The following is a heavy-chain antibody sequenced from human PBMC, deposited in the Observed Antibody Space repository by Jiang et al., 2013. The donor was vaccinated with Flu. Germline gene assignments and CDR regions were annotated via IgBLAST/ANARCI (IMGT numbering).Heavy chain of an antibody. J-gene: IGHJ4*02. Sequence: PGLVKPSETLYLTCTVSGGSISSSSYYWGWIRQPPGKGLEWIGSIYYSGSTYYNPSLKSRVTISVDTSKNQFSLKLSSVTAADTAVYYCARSQYYYGSGSYYHFDYWGQGTLVTVSS. D-gene: IGHD3-10*01. CDR2: IYYSGST. CDR3: ARSQYYYGSGSYYHFDY. V-gene: IGHV4-39*01. CDR1: GGSISSSSYY.